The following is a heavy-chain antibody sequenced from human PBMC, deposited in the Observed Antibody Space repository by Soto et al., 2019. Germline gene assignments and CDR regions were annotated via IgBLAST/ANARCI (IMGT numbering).Heavy chain of an antibody. CDR3: ARDEPRYDILTGYRNDY. CDR2: IGTAGDT. J-gene: IGHJ4*02. V-gene: IGHV3-13*01. Sequence: GVSLRLSCAASGFTFSSYDMHWVRQATGKGLEWVSAIGTAGDTYYPGSVKGRVTMTTDTSTSTAYMELRSLRSDDTAVYYCARDEPRYDILTGYRNDYWGQGTLVTVSS. D-gene: IGHD3-9*01. CDR1: GFTFSSYD.